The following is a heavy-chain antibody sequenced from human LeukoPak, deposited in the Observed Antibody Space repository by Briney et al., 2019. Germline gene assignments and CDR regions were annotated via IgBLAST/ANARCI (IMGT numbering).Heavy chain of an antibody. CDR1: GFTFSSYS. J-gene: IGHJ4*02. CDR3: VGYWIAGY. D-gene: IGHD1-1*01. V-gene: IGHV3-21*01. CDR2: ISGSSSYI. Sequence: GGSLRLSRAASGFTFSSYSMNWVRQAPGKGLEWVSSISGSSSYIYYADSVKGRFTISRDNAKNSLYLQMNSLRAEDTAVYYCVGYWIAGYWGQGTLVTVSS.